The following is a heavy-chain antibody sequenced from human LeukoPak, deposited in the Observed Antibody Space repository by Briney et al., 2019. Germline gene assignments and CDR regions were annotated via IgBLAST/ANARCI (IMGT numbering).Heavy chain of an antibody. CDR2: INHSGST. V-gene: IGHV4-34*01. J-gene: IGHJ4*02. Sequence: SETLSLTCAVYGGSFSGYYWSWIRQPPGKGLEWIGEINHSGSTNYNPSLRSRVTISVDTSKNQFSLKLSSVTAADTAVYYCARHLNFWSGYSDYWGQGTLVTVSS. CDR3: ARHLNFWSGYSDY. D-gene: IGHD3-3*01. CDR1: GGSFSGYY.